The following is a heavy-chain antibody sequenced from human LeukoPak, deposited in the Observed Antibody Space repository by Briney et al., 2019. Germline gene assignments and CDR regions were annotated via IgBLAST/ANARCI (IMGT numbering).Heavy chain of an antibody. CDR2: ISGSGGST. CDR3: AKKDGLRFLEWLSYSLDY. J-gene: IGHJ4*02. Sequence: GGSLRLSCAASGFTFSSYSMNWVRQAPGKGLEWVSAISGSGGSTYYADSVKGRFTISRDNSKNTLYLQMNSLRAEDTAVYYCAKKDGLRFLEWLSYSLDYWGQGTLVTVSS. D-gene: IGHD3-3*01. CDR1: GFTFSSYS. V-gene: IGHV3-23*01.